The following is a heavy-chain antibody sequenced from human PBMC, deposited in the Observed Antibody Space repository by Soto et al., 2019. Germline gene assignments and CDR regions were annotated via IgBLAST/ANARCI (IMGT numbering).Heavy chain of an antibody. D-gene: IGHD3-22*01. CDR3: AREGASGSHIGY. Sequence: QVQLVQSGAEEKKPGSSVKVSCKVSGGTFSSYAISWVRQDPGQGLEWMGGIIPIFGTANYAQKFQGRVTITADESTSAAYMELSSLRSEDTAVYYGAREGASGSHIGYWGQGTLVTVSS. CDR1: GGTFSSYA. V-gene: IGHV1-69*01. CDR2: IIPIFGTA. J-gene: IGHJ4*02.